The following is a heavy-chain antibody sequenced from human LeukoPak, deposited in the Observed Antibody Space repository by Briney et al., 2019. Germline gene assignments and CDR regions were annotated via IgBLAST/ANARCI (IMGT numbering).Heavy chain of an antibody. D-gene: IGHD3-22*01. CDR3: VRISNYYDSSGYRWGNYFDY. J-gene: IGHJ4*02. Sequence: SETLSLTCAVYGGSFSGYYWSWIRQPPGKGLEWIGEINHSGSTNYNPSLKSRVTISVDTSKNQFSLKLYSVTAADTAVYYCVRISNYYDSSGYRWGNYFDYWGQGTLVTVSS. V-gene: IGHV4-34*01. CDR2: INHSGST. CDR1: GGSFSGYY.